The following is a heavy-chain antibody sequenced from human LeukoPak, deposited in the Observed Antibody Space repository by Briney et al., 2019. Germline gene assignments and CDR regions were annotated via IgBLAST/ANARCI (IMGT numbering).Heavy chain of an antibody. Sequence: SQTLSLTCTVSGGSISSGDYYWGWIRQPPGKGLEWIGSIYYSGSTYYNPSLKSRVTISVDTSKNQFSLKLTSVTAADTAMYYCARGGNDFWSGLMYNWFDPWGQGTLVTVSS. V-gene: IGHV4-39*07. J-gene: IGHJ5*02. D-gene: IGHD3-3*01. CDR2: IYYSGST. CDR3: ARGGNDFWSGLMYNWFDP. CDR1: GGSISSGDYY.